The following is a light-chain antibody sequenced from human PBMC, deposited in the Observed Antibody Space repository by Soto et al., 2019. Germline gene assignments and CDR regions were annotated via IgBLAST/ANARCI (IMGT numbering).Light chain of an antibody. Sequence: DIQMTQSPSSLSASVGDRVTITCQASQDIDNYLNWYQHKPGKAPKLLIYDASNLETGVPSRFSGSGSGTDFTFAISSLQPEDFATYYCQQSHSLPLAFGGGTTVQI. V-gene: IGKV1-33*01. CDR2: DAS. CDR3: QQSHSLPLA. J-gene: IGKJ4*01. CDR1: QDIDNY.